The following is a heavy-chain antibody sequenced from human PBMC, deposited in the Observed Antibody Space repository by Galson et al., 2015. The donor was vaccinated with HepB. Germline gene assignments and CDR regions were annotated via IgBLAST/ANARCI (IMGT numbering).Heavy chain of an antibody. CDR3: ARHSDSSGYPYFDY. CDR1: GYSFTKSW. D-gene: IGHD3-22*01. Sequence: QSGAEVKKPGESLRISCKGSGYSFTKSWITWVRQVPGTGLEWMGRIDPSNAYTNYSPSFQGHVTISIERSTSTAYLQWRSLKASDTAVYFCARHSDSSGYPYFDYWGQGTLVTVSS. CDR2: IDPSNAYT. J-gene: IGHJ4*02. V-gene: IGHV5-10-1*01.